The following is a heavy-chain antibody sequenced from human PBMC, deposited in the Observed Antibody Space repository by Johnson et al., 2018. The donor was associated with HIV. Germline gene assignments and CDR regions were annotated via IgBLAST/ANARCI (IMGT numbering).Heavy chain of an antibody. CDR3: TTEAPTLLRAFDI. CDR2: ISWDGGST. V-gene: IGHV3-43D*03. J-gene: IGHJ3*02. Sequence: QLVESGGVVVQPGGSLRLSCAASGFTFDDYAMHWVRQAPGKGLEWVSLISWDGGSTYYADSVKGRFTISRDNSKNSLYLQMNSLKTEDTAVYYCTTEAPTLLRAFDIWGQGTMVTVSP. CDR1: GFTFDDYA.